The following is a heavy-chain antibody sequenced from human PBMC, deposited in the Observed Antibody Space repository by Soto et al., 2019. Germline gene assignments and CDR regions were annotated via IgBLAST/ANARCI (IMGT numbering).Heavy chain of an antibody. D-gene: IGHD2-2*01. CDR1: GCTLRNYA. CDR3: ARGTADDPRVYAY. V-gene: IGHV3-23*01. Sequence: EVQLLESGGCLIQPGGSLKLSCAASGCTLRNYAMAWVSQAPGKVLEWVSDVSGSGGDTFYADSVRGRFTCSRDNSKNTLSLQTDSLIADDTAVYFCARGTADDPRVYAYLGLGTLVTVSS. J-gene: IGHJ4*02. CDR2: VSGSGGDT.